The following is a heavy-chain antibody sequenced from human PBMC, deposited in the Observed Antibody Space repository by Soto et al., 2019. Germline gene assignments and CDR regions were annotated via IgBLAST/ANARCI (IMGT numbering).Heavy chain of an antibody. Sequence: QVQLVESGGGVIQPGKSLRLSCSASGFAFSTYAMHWVRQAPGKGLEWVAVIWADGSRQFYADSVKGRVTVSRDNSQNSLFLSVNRRRVDDPALCDCGGGIGYWGLSEYWGQGTLVTVSS. CDR3: GGGIGYWGLSEY. D-gene: IGHD3-3*01. CDR1: GFAFSTYA. J-gene: IGHJ4*02. V-gene: IGHV3-33*08. CDR2: IWADGSRQ.